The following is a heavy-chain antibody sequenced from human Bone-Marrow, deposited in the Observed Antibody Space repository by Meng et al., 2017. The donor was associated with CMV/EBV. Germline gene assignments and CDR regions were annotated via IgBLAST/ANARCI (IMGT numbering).Heavy chain of an antibody. V-gene: IGHV3-15*01. D-gene: IGHD2-2*01. J-gene: IGHJ2*01. CDR2: IKSITDGGTT. CDR1: GSTFSNAR. CDR3: TTYCSSTSCPAAAGWYFDL. Sequence: GGSLRLSCVASGSTFSNARMSWVRQAPGKGLEWVGRIKSITDGGTTDYAAPRKGRCIISRDDSKSTLYLQMNSLKPEDTAVYYCTTYCSSTSCPAAAGWYFDLWGRGTRVTVSS.